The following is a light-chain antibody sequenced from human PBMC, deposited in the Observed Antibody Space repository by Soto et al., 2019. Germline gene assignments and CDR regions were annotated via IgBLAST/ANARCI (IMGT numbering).Light chain of an antibody. J-gene: IGKJ4*01. V-gene: IGKV1-5*03. Sequence: DSQMTQSPSTLPASVGDRVTITCRASQRISSWLAWYQQKPGKAPKLLIYKASLLQSGVPSRFSGSGSGTEFTLTISSLQPEDFATYYCQQYDRYPVTFGGGTKLEVK. CDR1: QRISSW. CDR2: KAS. CDR3: QQYDRYPVT.